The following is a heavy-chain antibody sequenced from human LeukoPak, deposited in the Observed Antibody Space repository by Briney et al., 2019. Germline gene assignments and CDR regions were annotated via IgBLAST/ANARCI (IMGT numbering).Heavy chain of an antibody. J-gene: IGHJ3*02. D-gene: IGHD3-22*01. CDR3: ARGGGAHYYDSSGYYYVDAFDI. CDR2: INPNSGGT. Sequence: ASVKVSCKASGYTFTGYYMHWVRQAPGQGLEWMGWINPNSGGTNYAQKFQGRVTITRNTSISTAYMELSSLRSEDTAVYYCARGGGAHYYDSSGYYYVDAFDIWGQGTMVTVSS. V-gene: IGHV1-2*02. CDR1: GYTFTGYY.